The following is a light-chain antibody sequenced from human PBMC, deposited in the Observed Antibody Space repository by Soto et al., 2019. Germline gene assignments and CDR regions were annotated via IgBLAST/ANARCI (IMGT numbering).Light chain of an antibody. J-gene: IGKJ5*01. CDR3: QQPISFPIT. CDR2: AAS. V-gene: IGKV1D-12*01. Sequence: DIPMTQSPSSVSTSVGDRVTITCRASQDLSSWLAWYQQKPGKAPKLLISAASSLQSGVPPRFSGSGSGTDFTLTIRSLQPEDFATYYCQQPISFPITFGQGTRLEIK. CDR1: QDLSSW.